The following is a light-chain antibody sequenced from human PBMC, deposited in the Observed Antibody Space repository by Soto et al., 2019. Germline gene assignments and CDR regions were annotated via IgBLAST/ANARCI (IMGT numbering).Light chain of an antibody. V-gene: IGKV1-33*01. J-gene: IGKJ2*01. CDR2: DAS. CDR1: QDISNY. CDR3: QQYDYLPLT. Sequence: DIQMTQSPSSLSASVGDRVTITCQASQDISNYLNWYQQKPGKAPKRLIYDASNLETGVPSRFSGTGSGTDFTFNISSLQTQDIATYYCQQYDYLPLTFGQGTKLDIK.